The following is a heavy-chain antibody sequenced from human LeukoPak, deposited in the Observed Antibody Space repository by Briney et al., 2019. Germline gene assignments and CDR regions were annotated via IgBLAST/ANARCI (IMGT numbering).Heavy chain of an antibody. Sequence: GGSLRLSCVASGVTFSSYGMHWVRQAPGKGLEWVAFIRSDASNEYYIDSVKGRFTLSRDNSKNTLYLQMNSLRAEDTAVYYCAREYCSGGSCYQIFDYWGQGTLVTVSS. J-gene: IGHJ4*02. CDR1: GVTFSSYG. CDR3: AREYCSGGSCYQIFDY. CDR2: IRSDASNE. V-gene: IGHV3-30*02. D-gene: IGHD2-15*01.